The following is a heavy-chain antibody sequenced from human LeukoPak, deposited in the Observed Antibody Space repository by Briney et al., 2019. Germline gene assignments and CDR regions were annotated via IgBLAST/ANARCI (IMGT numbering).Heavy chain of an antibody. CDR3: ARTQDYGGPDAFDI. J-gene: IGHJ3*02. CDR1: GGSISSYY. D-gene: IGHD4-23*01. CDR2: IYSSGST. V-gene: IGHV4-4*07. Sequence: SETLSLTCSVSGGSISSYYWSWIRQPAGKGLEWIGRIYSSGSTNYNPSLKTRVTMSLDTSKNQFSLNLTTVTAADTAVYYCARTQDYGGPDAFDIWGQGTMVTVSS.